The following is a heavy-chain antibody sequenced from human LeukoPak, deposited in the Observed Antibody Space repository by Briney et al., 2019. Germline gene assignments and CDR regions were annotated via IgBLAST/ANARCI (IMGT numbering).Heavy chain of an antibody. CDR2: ISSISSTI. V-gene: IGHV3-48*02. CDR3: ARDRGYDLWSGYYGFDY. D-gene: IGHD3-3*01. Sequence: GGSLRLSCAASGFTFSSYSMNWARQAPGKGLEWDSYISSISSTIYYADSVKGRFTISRDNAHNSLYLQMTSLGDEDTAVYYGARDRGYDLWSGYYGFDYWGQGTLVTVS. J-gene: IGHJ4*02. CDR1: GFTFSSYS.